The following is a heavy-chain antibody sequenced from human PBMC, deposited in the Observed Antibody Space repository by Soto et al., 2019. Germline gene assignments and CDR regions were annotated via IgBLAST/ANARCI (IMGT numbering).Heavy chain of an antibody. CDR1: GFTFSSYW. D-gene: IGHD5-18*01. CDR3: GRGGSDSPMAPGY. CDR2: INPDGSAT. Sequence: GGSLRLSCAASGFTFSSYWMHWVRQPPGKGLVWVSRINPDGSATNYADSVKGRFTISRDNAKNTLYLQMNSLRAEDTAVFYCGRGGSDSPMAPGYWGQGTLVTVSS. J-gene: IGHJ4*02. V-gene: IGHV3-74*01.